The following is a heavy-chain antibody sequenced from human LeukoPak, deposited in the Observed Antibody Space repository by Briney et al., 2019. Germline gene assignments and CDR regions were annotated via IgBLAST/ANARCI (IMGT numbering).Heavy chain of an antibody. CDR3: AKTPYGSGSYYYYFDY. CDR2: ISGSGGST. Sequence: GGSLRLSCAASGFTFSSYAMSWVRQAPGKGLEWVSAISGSGGSTYYADSVKGRFTISRDNSKNTLYLQMNSLRAEDTAVYYCAKTPYGSGSYYYYFDYWGQGTLVTVSS. J-gene: IGHJ4*02. D-gene: IGHD3-10*01. V-gene: IGHV3-23*01. CDR1: GFTFSSYA.